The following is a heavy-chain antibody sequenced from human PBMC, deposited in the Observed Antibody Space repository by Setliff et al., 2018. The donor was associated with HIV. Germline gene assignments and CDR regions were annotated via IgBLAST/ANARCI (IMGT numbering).Heavy chain of an antibody. D-gene: IGHD6-25*01. CDR1: GFTVSSSY. Sequence: PGGSLRLSCEASGFTVSSSYMAWVRQAPGKGLEWVSTIYSDGSTYHRDSVKGRFTLSRDNSKNTVYLQVGSLRPDDTVMYYCARSRPYNSALDYWGQGTLVTVSS. V-gene: IGHV3-66*02. CDR2: IYSDGST. J-gene: IGHJ4*02. CDR3: ARSRPYNSALDY.